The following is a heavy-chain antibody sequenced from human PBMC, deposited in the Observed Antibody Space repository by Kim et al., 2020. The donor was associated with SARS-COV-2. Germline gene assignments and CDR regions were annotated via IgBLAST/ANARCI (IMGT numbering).Heavy chain of an antibody. CDR2: IWYDGSNK. Sequence: GGSLRLSCAASGFTFSSYGMHWVRQAPGKGLEWVAVIWYDGSNKYYADSVKGRFIISRDNSKNTLYQQMNSLRAEDTAVYYCAKGRSGGSSNHRGSYYGRDVWGQGTTVTVSS. D-gene: IGHD2-15*01. J-gene: IGHJ6*02. CDR3: AKGRSGGSSNHRGSYYGRDV. CDR1: GFTFSSYG. V-gene: IGHV3-33*06.